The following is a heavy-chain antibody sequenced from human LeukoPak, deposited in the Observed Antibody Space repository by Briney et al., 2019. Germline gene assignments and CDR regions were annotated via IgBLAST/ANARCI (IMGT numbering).Heavy chain of an antibody. D-gene: IGHD3-3*01. CDR3: ARNPISYYDFWSGYFDY. CDR2: ISAYNGNT. CDR1: GYTFTSYG. Sequence: ASVKVSCKASGYTFTSYGISWVRQAPGQGLEWMGWISAYNGNTNYAQKLQGRVTMTTDTSTSTAYMELRSLRSDDTAVYYCARNPISYYDFWSGYFDYWGQGTLVTVSS. V-gene: IGHV1-18*01. J-gene: IGHJ4*02.